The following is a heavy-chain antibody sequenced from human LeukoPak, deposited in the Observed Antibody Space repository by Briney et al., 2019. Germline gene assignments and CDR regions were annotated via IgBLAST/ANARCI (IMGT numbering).Heavy chain of an antibody. CDR3: ARDVAVAGTGGY. J-gene: IGHJ4*02. CDR2: IYHSGST. Sequence: SETLSLTCTVSGYSISSGYYWGWIRQPPGKGLEWIGSIYHSGSTYYNPSLKSRVTISVDTSKNQFSLKLSSVTAADTAVYYCARDVAVAGTGGYWGQGTLVTVSS. V-gene: IGHV4-38-2*02. D-gene: IGHD6-19*01. CDR1: GYSISSGYY.